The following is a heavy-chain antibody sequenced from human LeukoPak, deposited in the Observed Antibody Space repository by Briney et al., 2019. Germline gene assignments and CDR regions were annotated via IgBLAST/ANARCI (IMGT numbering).Heavy chain of an antibody. CDR3: ARGGGKYSSVSFLGY. CDR1: GGSISTYY. Sequence: SETLSLTCTVSGGSISTYYWSWIRQPPGKGLEWIGYIYYSGSTDYNPSLKSRVTISVDTSKNQFSLKLTSVTAADTAVYYCARGGGKYSSVSFLGYWGQGTLVTVSS. CDR2: IYYSGST. D-gene: IGHD6-19*01. V-gene: IGHV4-59*01. J-gene: IGHJ4*02.